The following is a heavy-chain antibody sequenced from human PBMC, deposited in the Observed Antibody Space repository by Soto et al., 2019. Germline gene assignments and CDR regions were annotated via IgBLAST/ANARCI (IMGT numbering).Heavy chain of an antibody. CDR1: GFTFSSDS. CDR2: ISSSGSFM. J-gene: IGHJ5*01. D-gene: IGHD1-7*01. Sequence: PGGSLRLACAASGFTFSSDSMGWVRQAPGKGLEWVSSISSSGSFMNYADSVKGRFTISRDNAKNSLYLQMSSLKDEDTAMYYCARDPPTGTTLDWFDSWGQGTLVTVSS. CDR3: ARDPPTGTTLDWFDS. V-gene: IGHV3-21*01.